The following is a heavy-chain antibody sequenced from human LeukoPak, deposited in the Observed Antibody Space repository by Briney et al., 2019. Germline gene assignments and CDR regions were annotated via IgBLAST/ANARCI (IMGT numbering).Heavy chain of an antibody. J-gene: IGHJ4*02. CDR3: AREEDGGGDY. Sequence: GSLRLSCAASGFTFSSNAMHWVRQAPGKGLEWVSSISSSSSYIYYADSVKGRFTIPRDNAKNSLYLQMNSLRAEDTAVYYCAREEDGGGDYWGQGTLVTVSS. CDR1: GFTFSSNA. V-gene: IGHV3-21*01. CDR2: ISSSSSYI. D-gene: IGHD3-16*01.